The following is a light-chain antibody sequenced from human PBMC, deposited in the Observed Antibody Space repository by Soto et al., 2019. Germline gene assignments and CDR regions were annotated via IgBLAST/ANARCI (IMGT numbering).Light chain of an antibody. V-gene: IGLV7-46*01. Sequence: QAVVTQVPSLTVSPGGTVTLTCGSSTGTVTSGHYPYWFQLKPGQAPRTLLYDINNKHSWTPARFSGSLLGGNAALTLSGAQPEDEGDYYCLLSYSGPSIFGGGTQLTVL. J-gene: IGLJ7*01. CDR2: DIN. CDR3: LLSYSGPSI. CDR1: TGTVTSGHY.